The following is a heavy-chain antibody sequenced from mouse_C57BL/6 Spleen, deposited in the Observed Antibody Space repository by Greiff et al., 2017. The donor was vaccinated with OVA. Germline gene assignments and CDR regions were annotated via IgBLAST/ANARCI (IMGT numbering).Heavy chain of an antibody. J-gene: IGHJ1*03. CDR2: IYPRSGNT. D-gene: IGHD2-10*02. Sequence: VQLQQSGAELARPGASVKLSCKASGYTFTSYGISWVKQRTGQGLEWIGEIYPRSGNTYYNEKFKGKATLTADKSSSTAYMELRSLTSEDSAVYFCARRGLDRWYVDVWGTGTTVTVSS. V-gene: IGHV1-81*01. CDR1: GYTFTSYG. CDR3: ARRGLDRWYVDV.